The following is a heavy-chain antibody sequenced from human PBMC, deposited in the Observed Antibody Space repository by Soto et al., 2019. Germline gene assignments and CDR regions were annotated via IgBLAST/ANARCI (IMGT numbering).Heavy chain of an antibody. CDR2: IYDSGST. J-gene: IGHJ4*02. D-gene: IGHD6-6*01. Sequence: EIHCLTSTVACGYISGHDGSWIRQPPGKGLEWIGYIYDSGSTNYNPSLKSRVTISVDTSKNQFSLKLTSVTAADTAVYYCAAPPRYWGQGTLVTVSS. CDR3: AAPPRY. CDR1: CGYISGHD. V-gene: IGHV4-59*11.